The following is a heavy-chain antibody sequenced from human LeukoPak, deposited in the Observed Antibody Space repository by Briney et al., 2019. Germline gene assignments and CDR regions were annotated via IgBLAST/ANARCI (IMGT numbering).Heavy chain of an antibody. CDR2: MNPNSGNT. V-gene: IGHV1-8*03. Sequence: ASVKVSCKASGYTFTSYDINWVRQATGQGLEWMGWMNPNSGNTGYAQKFQGRVTITRNTSISTAYMELSSLRSEDTAVYYCARVSRKVVGTAPYYFDYWGQGTLVTVSS. CDR1: GYTFTSYD. CDR3: ARVSRKVVGTAPYYFDY. D-gene: IGHD5-18*01. J-gene: IGHJ4*02.